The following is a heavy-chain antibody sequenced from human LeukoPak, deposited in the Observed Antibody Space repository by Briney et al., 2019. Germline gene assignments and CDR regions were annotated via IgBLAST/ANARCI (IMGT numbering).Heavy chain of an antibody. D-gene: IGHD4-17*01. CDR2: ISSSSSYI. J-gene: IGHJ4*02. V-gene: IGHV3-21*01. Sequence: GGSLRLSCAASGFTFSSYSMNWVRQAPGKGLEWVSSISSSSSYIYYADSVKGRFTISRDNAKNSLYLQMNSLRAEDPVVYYFARERGDSGDVGRDWGQGTLVIVTS. CDR3: ARERGDSGDVGRD. CDR1: GFTFSSYS.